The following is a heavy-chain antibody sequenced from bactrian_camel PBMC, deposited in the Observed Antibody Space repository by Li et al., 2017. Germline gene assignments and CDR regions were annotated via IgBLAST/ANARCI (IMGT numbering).Heavy chain of an antibody. CDR1: GYTLPMN. CDR3: VSQEPSTTGFGF. V-gene: IGHV3S53*01. J-gene: IGHJ6*01. CDR2: IDSGGRT. Sequence: HVQLVESGGDSVQAGESLRLSCVASGYTLPMNMGWFRQAPGKEREGVATIDSGGRTTYADSVKGRFTSSRDNTKNTLYLQMNSLKPEDTAVYYCVSQEPSTTGFGFWGQGTQVTVS. D-gene: IGHD5*01.